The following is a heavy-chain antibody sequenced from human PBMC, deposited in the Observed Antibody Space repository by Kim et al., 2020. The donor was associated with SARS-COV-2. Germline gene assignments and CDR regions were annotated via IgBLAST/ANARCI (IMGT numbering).Heavy chain of an antibody. J-gene: IGHJ4*02. CDR3: ARDSRALYDFWSGPTPDFDY. Sequence: RFTISRDNAKNSLYLQMNSLRAEDTALYYCARDSRALYDFWSGPTPDFDYWGQGTLVTVSS. D-gene: IGHD3-3*01. V-gene: IGHV3-20*03.